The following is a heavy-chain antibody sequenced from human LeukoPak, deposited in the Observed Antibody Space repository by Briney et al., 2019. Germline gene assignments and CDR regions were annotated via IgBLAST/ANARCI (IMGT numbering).Heavy chain of an antibody. V-gene: IGHV3-30-3*01. CDR3: ATTLLTTFDY. D-gene: IGHD4-17*01. J-gene: IGHJ4*02. CDR2: ISYDGSNK. CDR1: GFTFSSYA. Sequence: GGSLRLSCAASGFTFSSYAMHWVRQAPGKGLEWVAVISYDGSNKYYADSVKGRFTISRDNSKDTLYLQMNSLRAEDTAVYYCATTLLTTFDYWGQGTLVTVSS.